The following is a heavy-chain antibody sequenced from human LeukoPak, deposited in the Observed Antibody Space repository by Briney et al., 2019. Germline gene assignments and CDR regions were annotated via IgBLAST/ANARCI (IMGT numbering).Heavy chain of an antibody. CDR2: IYYSGST. J-gene: IGHJ4*02. V-gene: IGHV4-30-4*01. D-gene: IGHD3-22*01. CDR1: GGSISSGDYY. Sequence: SETLSLTCTVSGGSISSGDYYWSWIRQPPGKGLEWIGYIYYSGSTYYNPSLKSRVTISVDTSKNQFSLKLSSVTAADTAVYYCARAGSYYDSSGYYDYWGQGTLVTVSS. CDR3: ARAGSYYDSSGYYDY.